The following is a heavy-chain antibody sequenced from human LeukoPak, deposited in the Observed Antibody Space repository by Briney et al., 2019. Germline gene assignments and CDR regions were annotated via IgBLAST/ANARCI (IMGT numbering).Heavy chain of an antibody. J-gene: IGHJ4*02. V-gene: IGHV4-39*07. CDR2: INHSGST. Sequence: SETLSLTCTVSGGSINNDSFYWSWIRQPPGKGLEWLGEINHSGSTNYNPSLKSRVTISVDTSKNQFSLKLSSVTAADTAVYYCARGRRGGGFGHALQYWGQGTLVTVSS. CDR1: GGSINNDSFY. CDR3: ARGRRGGGFGHALQY. D-gene: IGHD3-10*01.